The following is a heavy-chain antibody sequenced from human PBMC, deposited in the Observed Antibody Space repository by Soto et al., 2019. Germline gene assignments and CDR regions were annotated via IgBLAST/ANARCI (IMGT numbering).Heavy chain of an antibody. J-gene: IGHJ4*02. CDR1: GGSFSGYY. V-gene: IGHV4-34*01. CDR3: ARGTTVVTHY. Sequence: SETLSLTCAVYGGSFSGYYWSWIRQPPGKGLEWIGEINHSGSTNYNPSLKSRVTISVDTSKNQFSLKLSSVTAADTAVYYCARGTTVVTHYWGQGTLVTVS. CDR2: INHSGST. D-gene: IGHD4-17*01.